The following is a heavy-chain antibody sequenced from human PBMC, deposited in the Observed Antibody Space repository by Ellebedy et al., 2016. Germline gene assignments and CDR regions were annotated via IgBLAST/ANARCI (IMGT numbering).Heavy chain of an antibody. CDR1: GGSIRSTSYY. Sequence: SETLSLTCTVSGGSIRSTSYYWAWIRQPPGKGLEWIGSMYYGGNTYNNPSLKSRVTISVDTSKNQFSLKLSSVTAADTAVYYCASQSSGWYFGALDYYFDYWGQGTLVTVSS. CDR2: MYYGGNT. J-gene: IGHJ4*02. D-gene: IGHD6-19*01. V-gene: IGHV4-39*07. CDR3: ASQSSGWYFGALDYYFDY.